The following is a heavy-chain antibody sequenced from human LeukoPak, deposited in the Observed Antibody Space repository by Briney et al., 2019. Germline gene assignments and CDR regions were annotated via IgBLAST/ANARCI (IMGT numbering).Heavy chain of an antibody. CDR1: VGSISTYY. CDR2: IYYSGST. CDR3: ARRAGTTFDY. V-gene: IGHV4-59*08. Sequence: SETLSLTCTVSVGSISTYYWNWIRQPPGKGLEWIGYIYYSGSTKYNPSLTSRVSVSIDTSKNQFSLKLTSVTAADTAVYFCARRAGTTFDYWGQGILVSVSS. J-gene: IGHJ4*02. D-gene: IGHD3-10*01.